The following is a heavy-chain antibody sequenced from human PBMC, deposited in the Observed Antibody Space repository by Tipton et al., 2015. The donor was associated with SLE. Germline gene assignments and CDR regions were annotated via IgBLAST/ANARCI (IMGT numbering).Heavy chain of an antibody. Sequence: QSGAEVKKPGASVKVSCKASGYTFTSYAMNWVRQAPGQGLEWMGWINPNSGGTNYAQKFQGRVTMTRDTSISTAYMELSRLRSDDTAVYYCASKSYCSSTSCPYAFDIWGQGTMVTVSS. CDR2: INPNSGGT. CDR1: GYTFTSYA. D-gene: IGHD2-2*01. V-gene: IGHV1-2*02. J-gene: IGHJ3*02. CDR3: ASKSYCSSTSCPYAFDI.